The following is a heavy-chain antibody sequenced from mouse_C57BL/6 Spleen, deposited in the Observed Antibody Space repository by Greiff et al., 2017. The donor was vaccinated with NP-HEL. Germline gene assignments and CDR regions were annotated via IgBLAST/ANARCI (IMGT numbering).Heavy chain of an antibody. V-gene: IGHV1-26*01. CDR1: GYTFTDYY. D-gene: IGHD2-3*01. CDR3: ASFYDGHYYAMDY. Sequence: EVQLQPSGPELVKPGASVNISCKASGYTFTDYYMNWVKQSHGKSLAWIGDINPNNGGTSYNTQFKGKATLTVDKSSSTAYMELRSLTSEDSAVYYCASFYDGHYYAMDYWGQGTSVTVSS. CDR2: INPNNGGT. J-gene: IGHJ4*01.